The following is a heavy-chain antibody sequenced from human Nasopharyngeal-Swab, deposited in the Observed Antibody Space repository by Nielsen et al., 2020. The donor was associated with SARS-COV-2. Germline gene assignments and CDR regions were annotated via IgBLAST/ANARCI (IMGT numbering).Heavy chain of an antibody. CDR3: ARGGIYCSSTSCYPFDH. CDR1: GYTFTNYG. Sequence: ASVKASCKASGYTFTNYGISWVRQAPGQGLEWMGWISPYNGNRNYAQKLQGRVTMTTDTSTSTAYMELRSLRFDDTAVYYCARGGIYCSSTSCYPFDHWGQGTLATVSS. V-gene: IGHV1-18*01. D-gene: IGHD2-2*01. CDR2: ISPYNGNR. J-gene: IGHJ4*02.